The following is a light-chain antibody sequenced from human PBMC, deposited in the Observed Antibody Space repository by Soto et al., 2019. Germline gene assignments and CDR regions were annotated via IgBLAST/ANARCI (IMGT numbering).Light chain of an antibody. CDR2: EVS. V-gene: IGLV2-18*02. CDR3: SSYTSSSTYV. J-gene: IGLJ1*01. CDR1: SREVGSYNR. Sequence: QSVLTKPPSVSGSPGQSVTISCTGTSREVGSYNRVSWYQQPPGTAPKLMIYEVSNRPSGVPDRFSGSKSGNTASLTISGLQAEDEADYYCSSYTSSSTYVFGTGTKVTVL.